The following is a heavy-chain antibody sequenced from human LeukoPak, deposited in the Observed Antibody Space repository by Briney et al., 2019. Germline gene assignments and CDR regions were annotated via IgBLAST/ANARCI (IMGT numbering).Heavy chain of an antibody. V-gene: IGHV6-1*01. CDR3: ARVEGGRLVRWAGFFDY. CDR1: GGSVSSNSAA. CDR2: TYYRSKWYN. Sequence: SQTLSLTCAISGGSVSSNSAAWNWIRQSPSRGLEWLGRTYYRSKWYNDYAVSVKSRITINPDTSKNQFSLQLNSVTPEDTAVYYCARVEGGRLVRWAGFFDYWGQGTLVTVSS. J-gene: IGHJ4*02. D-gene: IGHD6-19*01.